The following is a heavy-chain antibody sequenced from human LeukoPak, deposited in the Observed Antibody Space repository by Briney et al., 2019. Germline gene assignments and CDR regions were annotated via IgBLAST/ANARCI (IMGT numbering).Heavy chain of an antibody. CDR1: GGSFSGYY. J-gene: IGHJ3*02. V-gene: IGHV4-34*01. D-gene: IGHD3-10*01. Sequence: SETLSLTCAVYGGSFSGYYWSWIRQPPGKGLEWIGEINHSGSTNYNPSLKSRVTISVDTSKNQFSLKLSSVTAADTAVYYCARAQITMVRGVIGDAFDIWGQGTMVTVS. CDR3: ARAQITMVRGVIGDAFDI. CDR2: INHSGST.